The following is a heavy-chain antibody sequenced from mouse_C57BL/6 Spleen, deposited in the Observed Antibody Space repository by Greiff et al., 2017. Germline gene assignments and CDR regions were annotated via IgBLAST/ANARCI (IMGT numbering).Heavy chain of an antibody. Sequence: EVKLEESGGGLVQPGGSMKLSCVASGFTFSNYWMNWVRQSPEKGLEWVAQIRLKSDNYATHYAESVKGRFTISRDDSKSSVYLQMNNLRAEDTGIYYCTGLIYYGNYAFDYWGQGTTLTVSS. CDR1: GFTFSNYW. V-gene: IGHV6-3*01. CDR3: TGLIYYGNYAFDY. J-gene: IGHJ2*01. CDR2: IRLKSDNYAT. D-gene: IGHD2-1*01.